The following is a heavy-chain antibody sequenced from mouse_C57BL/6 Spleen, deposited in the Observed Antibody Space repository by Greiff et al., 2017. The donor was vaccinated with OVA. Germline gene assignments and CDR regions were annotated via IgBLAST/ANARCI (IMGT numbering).Heavy chain of an antibody. V-gene: IGHV1-69*01. CDR3: ARKDYGSSPWFAY. J-gene: IGHJ3*01. CDR2: IDPSDSYT. CDR1: GYTFTSYW. Sequence: VQLQQPGAELVMPGASVKLSCKASGYTFTSYWMHWVKQRPGQGLEWIGEIDPSDSYTNYNQKFKGKSTLTVDKSSSTAYMQLSSLTSEDSAVYYCARKDYGSSPWFAYWGQGTLVTVSA. D-gene: IGHD1-1*01.